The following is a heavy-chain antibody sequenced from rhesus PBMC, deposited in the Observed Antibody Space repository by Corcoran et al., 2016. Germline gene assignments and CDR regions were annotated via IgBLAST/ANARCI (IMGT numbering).Heavy chain of an antibody. CDR3: ARAIVGTTFFFDY. CDR2: IYGSTGST. J-gene: IGHJ4*01. CDR1: GYSISSNY. D-gene: IGHD1-44*01. V-gene: IGHV4-147*01. Sequence: QVQLQESGPGLVKPSETLSLTCAVSGYSISSNYWSWLRPPPGKGLEWIGYIYGSTGSTYYNPSLKSRVSISTDTSKNQFSLKLNSVTAADTAVYYCARAIVGTTFFFDYWGQGVLVIVSS.